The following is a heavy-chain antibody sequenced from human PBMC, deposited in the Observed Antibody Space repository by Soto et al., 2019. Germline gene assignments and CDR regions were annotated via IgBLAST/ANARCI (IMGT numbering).Heavy chain of an antibody. V-gene: IGHV1-69*06. CDR3: ARGSGRNYYHGMDV. D-gene: IGHD1-1*01. CDR1: GGTFSSYA. J-gene: IGHJ6*02. Sequence: SVKVSCKASGGTFSSYAISWVRQAPGQGLEWMGGIIPIFGTANYAQKFQGRVTITADKSTSTAYMELSSLRSEDTAVYYCARGSGRNYYHGMDVWGQGTTGTAP. CDR2: IIPIFGTA.